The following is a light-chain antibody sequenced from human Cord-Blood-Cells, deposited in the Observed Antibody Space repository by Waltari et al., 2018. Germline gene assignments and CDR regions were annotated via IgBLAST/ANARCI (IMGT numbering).Light chain of an antibody. CDR1: QDISNY. Sequence: DIQMTQSPPSLSASVGDRVTITCQASQDISNYLNWYQQKPGKAPKLLIYDASNLETGVPSRFSGSGSGTDFPFTISSLQPEDIATYYCQQYDNLPLTFGGGTKVEIK. V-gene: IGKV1-33*01. J-gene: IGKJ4*01. CDR2: DAS. CDR3: QQYDNLPLT.